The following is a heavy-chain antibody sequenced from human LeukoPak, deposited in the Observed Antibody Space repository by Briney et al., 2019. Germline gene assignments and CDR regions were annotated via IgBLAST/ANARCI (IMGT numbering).Heavy chain of an antibody. CDR1: GGSISSSNW. Sequence: SETLSLTCAVSGGSISSSNWWNWVRQPPGKGLEWIGQIYHSGSTNYNPSLKTRVTISVDKSKSQFSLNLTSVTAADTAVYYCARVVYSGYDLRGAMDVWGKGTTVTVSS. CDR3: ARVVYSGYDLRGAMDV. J-gene: IGHJ6*03. V-gene: IGHV4-4*02. D-gene: IGHD5-12*01. CDR2: IYHSGST.